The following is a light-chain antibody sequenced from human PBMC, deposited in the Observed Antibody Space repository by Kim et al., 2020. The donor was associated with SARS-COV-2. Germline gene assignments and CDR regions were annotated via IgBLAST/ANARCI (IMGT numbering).Light chain of an antibody. J-gene: IGKJ4*01. CDR2: DAS. CDR1: QDISND. V-gene: IGKV1-33*01. Sequence: SASVGDRVTITCQASQDISNDLNWYQQKPGKAPKLLIYDASNLETGVPSRFSGSGSGTDFTFTISSLQPEDFATYYCQQYDDFPLGFGGGTKLEI. CDR3: QQYDDFPLG.